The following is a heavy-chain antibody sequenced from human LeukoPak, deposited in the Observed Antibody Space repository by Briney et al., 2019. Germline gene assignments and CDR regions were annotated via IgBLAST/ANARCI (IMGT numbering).Heavy chain of an antibody. D-gene: IGHD3-10*01. CDR1: GYTFTSYG. V-gene: IGHV1-46*01. J-gene: IGHJ6*03. CDR3: ARAGFAMVRGVEYYYMDV. CDR2: INPSGGST. Sequence: ASVKVSCKASGYTFTSYGISWVRQAPGQGLEWMGIINPSGGSTSYAQKFQGRVTMTRDTSTSTVYMELSSLRSEDTAVYYCARAGFAMVRGVEYYYMDVWGKGTTVTISS.